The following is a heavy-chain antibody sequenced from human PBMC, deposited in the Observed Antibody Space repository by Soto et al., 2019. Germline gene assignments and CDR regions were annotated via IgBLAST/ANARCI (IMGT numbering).Heavy chain of an antibody. CDR2: INHSGST. CDR1: GGSFSGYY. V-gene: IGHV4-34*01. J-gene: IGHJ6*03. Sequence: SETLSLTCAVYGGSFSGYYWSWIRQPPGKGLEWIGEINHSGSTNYNPSLKSRVTISVDTSKNQFSLKLSSVTAADTAVYYCARGREDVVVPTAMFYYYYMDVWGKGTTVTVSS. CDR3: ARGREDVVVPTAMFYYYYMDV. D-gene: IGHD2-2*01.